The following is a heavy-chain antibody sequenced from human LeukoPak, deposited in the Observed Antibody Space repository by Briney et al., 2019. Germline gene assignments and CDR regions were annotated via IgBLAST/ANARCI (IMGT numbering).Heavy chain of an antibody. CDR2: IYHSGST. CDR3: SRLAPRDIGGATYYFDY. V-gene: IGHV4-38-2*01. J-gene: IGHJ4*02. CDR1: GYSISSGYY. Sequence: KPSETLSLTCAVSGYSISSGYYWGWIRQPPGKGLEWIWSIYHSGSTYYNPSLKSRVTISVDTCKNQFSLKLSSVTAADTSVYYCSRLAPRDIGGATYYFDYWGQGTLVTVAS. D-gene: IGHD1-26*01.